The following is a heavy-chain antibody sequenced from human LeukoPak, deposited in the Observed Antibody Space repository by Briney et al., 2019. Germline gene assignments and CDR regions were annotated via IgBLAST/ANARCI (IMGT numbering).Heavy chain of an antibody. Sequence: GGSLRLSCAASGFTFSSYWMHWVRQAPGKGLVWVSRINSDGSSTSYADSVRGRFTISRDNAKNTLYLQMNSLRAEDTAVYYCARGERYSGSYLDYWGQGTLVTVSS. CDR3: ARGERYSGSYLDY. CDR1: GFTFSSYW. CDR2: INSDGSST. D-gene: IGHD1-26*01. V-gene: IGHV3-74*01. J-gene: IGHJ4*02.